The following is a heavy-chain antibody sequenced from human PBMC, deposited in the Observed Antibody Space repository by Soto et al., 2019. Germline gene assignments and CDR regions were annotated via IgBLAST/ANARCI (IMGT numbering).Heavy chain of an antibody. D-gene: IGHD2-8*01. CDR3: DHRVINGGYNYFDY. V-gene: IGHV2-5*02. CDR2: IYWDDDK. J-gene: IGHJ4*02. Sequence: SGPTLVNPTQTLTLTCTFSGFSLTTSGVGVGWIRQPPGKALEWLALIYWDDDKRYRPSLRSRLAIKKETSKNQVVLEMTNMDNVDTATYLCDHRVINGGYNYFDYWGKGALVTV. CDR1: GFSLTTSGVG.